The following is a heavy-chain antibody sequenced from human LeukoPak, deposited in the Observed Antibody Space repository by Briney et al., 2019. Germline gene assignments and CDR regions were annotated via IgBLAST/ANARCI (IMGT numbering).Heavy chain of an antibody. V-gene: IGHV3-53*01. CDR1: AFSVSSNY. Sequence: GGYLRLSCAASAFSVSSNYMSWVRQAPGKGLEWISVIYSGGSTYYADSVKGRFTISRDKSKNTVYLQMNSLSAEDTAIYYCARVASTSPYFYGMDVWGQGTTVTVSS. J-gene: IGHJ6*02. CDR3: ARVASTSPYFYGMDV. CDR2: IYSGGST.